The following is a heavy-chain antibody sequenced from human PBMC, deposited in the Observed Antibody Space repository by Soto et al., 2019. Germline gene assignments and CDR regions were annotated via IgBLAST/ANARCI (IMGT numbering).Heavy chain of an antibody. V-gene: IGHV1-46*01. CDR3: ARVPGYYYDSSGLDAFDI. D-gene: IGHD3-22*01. J-gene: IGHJ3*02. CDR2: INASSGNT. Sequence: GLEWLGSINASSGNTSYTQKFRGRVTITRDTSASTAYMELSSLRSEDTAVYYCARVPGYYYDSSGLDAFDIWGQGTILTVSS.